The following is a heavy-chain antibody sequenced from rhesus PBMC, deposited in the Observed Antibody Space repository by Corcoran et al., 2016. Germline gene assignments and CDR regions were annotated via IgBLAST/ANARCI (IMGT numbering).Heavy chain of an antibody. Sequence: EVQLVESGGGLAKPGGSLRLSCAASGFSFSDYYMYWVGQAPGKGQECVSGISYSGGSTYYADSVKGRFTISRENTKNTLFLQMDGLRAEDTAVYYCAVQYSNFGGWYFDLWGPGTPITISS. V-gene: IGHV3S18*01. D-gene: IGHD4-23*01. J-gene: IGHJ2*01. CDR1: GFSFSDYY. CDR3: AVQYSNFGGWYFDL. CDR2: ISYSGGST.